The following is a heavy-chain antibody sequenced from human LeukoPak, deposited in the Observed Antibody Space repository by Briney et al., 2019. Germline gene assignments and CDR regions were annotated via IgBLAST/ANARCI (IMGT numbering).Heavy chain of an antibody. CDR1: GGSFSGYY. CDR2: INHSGST. J-gene: IGHJ4*02. D-gene: IGHD6-19*01. Sequence: ASETLSLTCAVYGGSFSGYYWSWIRQPPGKGLEWIGEINHSGSTNYNPSLKSRVTISVDTSKNQFSLKLSSVTAADTAVYYCASLTGSGWYQNFDYWGQGTLVTVSS. CDR3: ASLTGSGWYQNFDY. V-gene: IGHV4-34*01.